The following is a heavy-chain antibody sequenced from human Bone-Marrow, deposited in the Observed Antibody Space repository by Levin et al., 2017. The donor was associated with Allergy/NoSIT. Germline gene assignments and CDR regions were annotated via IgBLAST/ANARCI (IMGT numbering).Heavy chain of an antibody. D-gene: IGHD1-26*01. CDR1: GFTFRTYG. V-gene: IGHV3-30*18. Sequence: GGSLRLSCAASGFTFRTYGMHWVRQAPGKGMEWVAFISYNGVDRYYADSVNGRFTISRDNSRNTLYLQINNLRPEDTAVYHCAKDHPDRGTYDGYFESWGQGTLVTVSS. CDR3: AKDHPDRGTYDGYFES. CDR2: ISYNGVDR. J-gene: IGHJ4*02.